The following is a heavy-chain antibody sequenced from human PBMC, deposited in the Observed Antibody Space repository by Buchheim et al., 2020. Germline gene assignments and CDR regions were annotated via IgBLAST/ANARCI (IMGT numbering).Heavy chain of an antibody. D-gene: IGHD3-16*01. CDR1: GFTFSSYG. V-gene: IGHV3-23*01. J-gene: IGHJ4*02. CDR2: IFNSDDST. CDR3: AKAGLGSNMIFDY. Sequence: EVQLLESGGGLVQPGGSLRLSCAASGFTFSSYGMSWVRQAPGEGLEGVSSIFNSDDSTHYADSVKGRFTISRANSKSTLYLQMHSLRADDTALYYCAKAGLGSNMIFDYWGQGT.